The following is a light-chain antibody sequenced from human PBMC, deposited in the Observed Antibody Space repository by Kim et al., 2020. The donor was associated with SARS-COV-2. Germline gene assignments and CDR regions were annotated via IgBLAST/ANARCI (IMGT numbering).Light chain of an antibody. V-gene: IGKV3D-15*01. J-gene: IGKJ2*01. CDR3: QQYQSWPQT. CDR1: QNVGSH. CDR2: ETF. Sequence: SVTPGHRATLACRTSQNVGSHLAWYQQKPGQAPRLLISETFTRATGIPARFSGSGSETEFSLTISSLQSEDFATYYCQQYQSWPQTFGRGTKLEI.